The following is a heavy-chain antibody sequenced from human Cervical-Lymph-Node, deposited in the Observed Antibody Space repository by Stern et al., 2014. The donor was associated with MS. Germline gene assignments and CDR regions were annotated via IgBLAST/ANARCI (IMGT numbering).Heavy chain of an antibody. CDR1: GYTCTSYG. CDR2: ISAYKCNT. V-gene: IGHV1-18*01. CDR3: ARGLLGSENAFDI. Sequence: VQLVEAGAEVKKPGASVKGSCKASGYTCTSYGISWVRQAPGQVLEGMGWISAYKCNTNYAQKLQGRVTMTTDTSTSTAYMELRSLRSDDTAVYYCARGLLGSENAFDIWGQGTMVTVSS. J-gene: IGHJ3*02. D-gene: IGHD2-15*01.